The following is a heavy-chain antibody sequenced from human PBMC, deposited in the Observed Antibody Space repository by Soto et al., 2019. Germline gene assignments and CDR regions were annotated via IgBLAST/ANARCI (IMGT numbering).Heavy chain of an antibody. V-gene: IGHV1-18*04. Sequence: GASVKVSCKASGYTFTSYGISWVRQAPGQGLEWMGWISAYNGNTNYAQKLQGRVTMTTDTSTSTAYMGLRSLRSDDTAVYYCARDSDLRYFDILLDYWGQGTLVTVSS. D-gene: IGHD3-9*01. CDR1: GYTFTSYG. CDR3: ARDSDLRYFDILLDY. CDR2: ISAYNGNT. J-gene: IGHJ4*02.